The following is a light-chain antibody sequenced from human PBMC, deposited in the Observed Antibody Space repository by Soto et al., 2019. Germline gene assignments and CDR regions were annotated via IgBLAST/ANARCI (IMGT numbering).Light chain of an antibody. Sequence: QSVLTQPPSASGSPGQSVTISCTGTSSDVGGYKYVSWYQHHPGKAPKLLIFEVSKRPSGVPDRFSGSKSGNTASLTVSGLQPEDEADYYCSSFAGTMTVFGTGTKVTVL. J-gene: IGLJ1*01. CDR3: SSFAGTMTV. V-gene: IGLV2-8*01. CDR1: SSDVGGYKY. CDR2: EVS.